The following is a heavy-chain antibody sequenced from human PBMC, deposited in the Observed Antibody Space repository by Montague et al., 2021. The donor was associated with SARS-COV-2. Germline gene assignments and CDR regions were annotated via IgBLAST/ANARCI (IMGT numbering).Heavy chain of an antibody. V-gene: IGHV4-39*01. J-gene: IGHJ4*02. CDR1: GASRSTKNYY. D-gene: IGHD3-16*02. CDR3: ARLGITLGGVIVIRYYFGF. CDR2: ISYSATS. Sequence: SETLSLTCTFSGASRSTKNYYWGWIRQPPGKGLEWIGSISYSATSYSNPSLKSRVTMSVDTSRNLLSLNLSSVTVADTAVYYCARLGITLGGVIVIRYYFGFWGQGTLVTVSP.